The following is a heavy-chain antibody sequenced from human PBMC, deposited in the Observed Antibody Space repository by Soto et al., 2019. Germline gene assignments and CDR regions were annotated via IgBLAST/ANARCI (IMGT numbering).Heavy chain of an antibody. J-gene: IGHJ5*02. Sequence: SETLSLTCAVSGGSISSGGYSWSWIRQPPGKGLEWIGEIYHSGSTNYNPSLKSRVTISVDKSKNQFSLKLSSVTAADTAVYYCARSRVVVAATDNWFDPWGQGTLVTVSS. V-gene: IGHV4-30-2*01. CDR2: IYHSGST. D-gene: IGHD2-15*01. CDR1: GGSISSGGYS. CDR3: ARSRVVVAATDNWFDP.